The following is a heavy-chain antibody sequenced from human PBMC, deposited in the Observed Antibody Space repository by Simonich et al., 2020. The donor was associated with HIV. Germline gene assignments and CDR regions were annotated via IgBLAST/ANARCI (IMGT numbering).Heavy chain of an antibody. CDR1: GFTFSSYW. CDR2: INSNGRSI. D-gene: IGHD1-26*01. J-gene: IGHJ4*02. Sequence: EVQLVESGGGLVQPGGSLRLSCAASGFTFSSYWMHWVRQAPGKGLVWVSRINSNGRSISNADSVKGRFTISRDNAKNTLYLQMNSLRAEDTAVYYCAREHSGSHLNIDYWGQGTLVTVSS. CDR3: AREHSGSHLNIDY. V-gene: IGHV3-74*01.